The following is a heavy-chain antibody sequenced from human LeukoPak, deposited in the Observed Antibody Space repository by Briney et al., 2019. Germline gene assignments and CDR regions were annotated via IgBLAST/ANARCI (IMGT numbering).Heavy chain of an antibody. CDR3: ARDLWLDDY. J-gene: IGHJ4*02. V-gene: IGHV1-3*02. CDR2: SNAGNGNT. Sequence: ASVKVSCKASGYTFTSYAMHWVRQAPGQRLEWMGRSNAGNGNTKYSQEFQGRVTMTRNTSISTAYMELSSLRSEDTAVYYCARDLWLDDYWGQGTLVTVSS. CDR1: GYTFTSYA. D-gene: IGHD3-10*01.